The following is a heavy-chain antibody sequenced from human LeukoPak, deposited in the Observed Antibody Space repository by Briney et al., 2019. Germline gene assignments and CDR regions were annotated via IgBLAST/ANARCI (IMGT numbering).Heavy chain of an antibody. CDR2: MSYDGSNK. D-gene: IGHD3-22*01. V-gene: IGHV3-30*18. CDR3: AKGTYYDSSGHFDY. J-gene: IGHJ4*02. CDR1: GFTFSSYG. Sequence: GGSLRLSCAASGFTFSSYGMHWVRQTPGKGLEWVAVMSYDGSNKYYADSVKGRFTLSRDNSKNTLYLQMSNLRAEDTAVYYCAKGTYYDSSGHFDYWGQGTPVTVSS.